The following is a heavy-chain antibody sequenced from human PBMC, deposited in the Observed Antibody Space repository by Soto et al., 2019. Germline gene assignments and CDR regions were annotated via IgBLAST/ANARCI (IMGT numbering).Heavy chain of an antibody. J-gene: IGHJ6*02. Sequence: GGSLRLSCAASGFTFSSYAMHWVRQAPGKGLEWVAVISYDGSNKYYADSVKGRFTISRDNSKNTLYLQMNSLRAEDTAVYYCARDTMAVPAATDYYYYGMDVWGQGTTVTVSS. CDR2: ISYDGSNK. D-gene: IGHD2-2*01. CDR1: GFTFSSYA. CDR3: ARDTMAVPAATDYYYYGMDV. V-gene: IGHV3-30*04.